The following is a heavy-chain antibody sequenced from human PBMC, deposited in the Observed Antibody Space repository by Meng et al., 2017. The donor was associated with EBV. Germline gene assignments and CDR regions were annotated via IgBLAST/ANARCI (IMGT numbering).Heavy chain of an antibody. CDR3: ARSGATIFGVVIPTYYFDY. Sequence: VHVVEAGAEVKKPGASVKVFCKASGYTFTSYAMHLGRQAPGQRLEWMGWINAGNGNTKYSQKFQGRVTITRDTSASTAYMELSSLRSEDTAVYYCARSGATIFGVVIPTYYFDYWGQGTLVTVSS. D-gene: IGHD3-3*01. V-gene: IGHV1-3*01. CDR2: INAGNGNT. CDR1: GYTFTSYA. J-gene: IGHJ4*02.